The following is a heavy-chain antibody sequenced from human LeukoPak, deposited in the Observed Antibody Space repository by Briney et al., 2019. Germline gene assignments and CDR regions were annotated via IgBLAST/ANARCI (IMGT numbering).Heavy chain of an antibody. J-gene: IGHJ4*02. Sequence: PGGSLKLSCAASGFSFSSDGIHWVRRAPGKGLEWLANINHDGSSKYYADSVRGRFTVSRDNSKNTLYLEMSSLRAEDTAVYFCAKGITGNSFYFDYWGQGTLVTVSS. D-gene: IGHD1-20*01. CDR1: GFSFSSDG. CDR3: AKGITGNSFYFDY. V-gene: IGHV3-30*02. CDR2: INHDGSSK.